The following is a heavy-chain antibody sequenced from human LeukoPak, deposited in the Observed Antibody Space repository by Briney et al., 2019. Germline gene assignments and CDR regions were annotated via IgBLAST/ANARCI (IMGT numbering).Heavy chain of an antibody. CDR2: ISPSGGST. CDR1: GYTFTSNY. D-gene: IGHD3-22*01. Sequence: ASVKVSCKAFGYTFTSNYMHWVRQAPGQGPEWMGVISPSGGSTTYAQKFQGRVTMTRDMSTSTVYMELSSLRSEDTAVYYCARDPASGYDGGYYDSSGYYDYWGQGTLVTVSS. CDR3: ARDPASGYDGGYYDSSGYYDY. J-gene: IGHJ4*02. V-gene: IGHV1-46*01.